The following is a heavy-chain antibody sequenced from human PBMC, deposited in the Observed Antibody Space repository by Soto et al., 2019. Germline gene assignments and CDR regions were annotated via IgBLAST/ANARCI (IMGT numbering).Heavy chain of an antibody. J-gene: IGHJ5*02. Sequence: GGSLRLSCAASGFTFSSYGMHWVRQAPGKGLEWVAVISYDGSNKYYADSVKGRFTISRDNSKNTLYLQMNSLRAEDTAVYYCAKDAKKPMVRGVTQPPNWWFDPWGQGTLVTVSS. CDR2: ISYDGSNK. D-gene: IGHD3-10*01. CDR1: GFTFSSYG. V-gene: IGHV3-30*18. CDR3: AKDAKKPMVRGVTQPPNWWFDP.